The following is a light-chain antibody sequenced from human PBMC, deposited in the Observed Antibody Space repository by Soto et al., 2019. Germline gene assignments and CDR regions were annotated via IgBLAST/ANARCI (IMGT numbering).Light chain of an antibody. CDR3: QSYDSSLSVSYV. CDR1: SSNIGAGYD. Sequence: QSVLTQPPSVSGAPGQRVTTSCTGSSSNIGAGYDVHWYQQLPGTAPKLLIYGNNNRPSGVPDRFSGSKSGTSASLAITGLQAEDEADYYCQSYDSSLSVSYVFGTGTKLTVL. CDR2: GNN. V-gene: IGLV1-40*01. J-gene: IGLJ1*01.